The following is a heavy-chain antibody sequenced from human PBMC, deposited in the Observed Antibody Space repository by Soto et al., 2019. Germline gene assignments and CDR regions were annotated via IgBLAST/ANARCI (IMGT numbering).Heavy chain of an antibody. CDR1: GFTFSSNY. Sequence: PGGSLRLSCAACGFTFSSNYMSWVRQAPGKGLEWVSVIYSGGSTYYADSVKGRFTISRDNSKNTLYLQMNSLRAEDTAVYYCARDFTWISTKLGDYYYYGMDVWGQGTTVTVSS. D-gene: IGHD3-10*01. CDR2: IYSGGST. J-gene: IGHJ6*02. V-gene: IGHV3-53*01. CDR3: ARDFTWISTKLGDYYYYGMDV.